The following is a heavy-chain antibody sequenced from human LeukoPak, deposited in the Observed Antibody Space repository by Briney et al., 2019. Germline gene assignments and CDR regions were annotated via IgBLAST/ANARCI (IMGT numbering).Heavy chain of an antibody. CDR1: GFTFSTYA. CDR3: AKRSGSSGGYFGY. V-gene: IGHV3-23*01. CDR2: IISGGGT. D-gene: IGHD3-3*01. J-gene: IGHJ4*02. Sequence: GGSLRLSCAASGFTFSTYAMSWVRQAPGKGLEWVSTIISGGGTSYPDSVKGRFTISRDNSKNTVYMQMNSLRAEDTAVYYCAKRSGSSGGYFGYGGQGTLVTVSS.